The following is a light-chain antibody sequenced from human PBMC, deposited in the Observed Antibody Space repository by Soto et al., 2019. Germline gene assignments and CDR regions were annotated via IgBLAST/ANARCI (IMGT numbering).Light chain of an antibody. Sequence: QSALTQPPSVSGAPGQRVTISCTGSSSNIGADYDVHWYQELPGTAPKLLIHDNTNRPSGVPARCSGSKAGTLATLAITGVQSEEDADYDCQSYDSSLRGMVLGGGTKLTVL. J-gene: IGLJ2*01. CDR3: QSYDSSLRGMV. CDR1: SSNIGADYD. V-gene: IGLV1-40*01. CDR2: DNT.